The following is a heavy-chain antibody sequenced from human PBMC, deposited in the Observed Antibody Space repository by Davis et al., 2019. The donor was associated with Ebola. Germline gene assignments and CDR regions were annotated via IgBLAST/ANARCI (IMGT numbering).Heavy chain of an antibody. Sequence: GGSLRLSCAASGFTFSRFTMHWVRQAPGKGLEWLAVISSDGTETNYTDSVKGRFTVSRDNSKNTMYLEVKSLRGDDTAVYYCATAPLWGQGTLVTVSS. CDR1: GFTFSRFT. V-gene: IGHV3-30*04. CDR3: ATAPL. CDR2: ISSDGTET. J-gene: IGHJ1*01.